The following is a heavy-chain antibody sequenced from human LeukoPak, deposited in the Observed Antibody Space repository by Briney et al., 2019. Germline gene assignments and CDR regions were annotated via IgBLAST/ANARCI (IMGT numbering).Heavy chain of an antibody. CDR1: GFTFTNYA. CDR2: ISVDNGNT. Sequence: ASVKVSCKASGFTFTNYAISWVRQAPGQGLEWLAWISVDNGNTNYIRNLQGRVTLTTDTSTSTAYMELRNLRSDDTAVYYCARESWARAYDIDHWGQGTLVTVSS. CDR3: ARESWARAYDIDH. D-gene: IGHD5-12*01. V-gene: IGHV1-18*01. J-gene: IGHJ5*02.